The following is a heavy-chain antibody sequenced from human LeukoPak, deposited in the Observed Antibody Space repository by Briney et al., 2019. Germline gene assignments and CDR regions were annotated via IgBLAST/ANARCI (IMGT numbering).Heavy chain of an antibody. CDR2: ISGSGGST. J-gene: IGHJ4*02. CDR3: AKRFVVVPAAKAAPFDY. CDR1: GFTFSSYA. V-gene: IGHV3-23*01. D-gene: IGHD2-2*01. Sequence: GGSLRLSCAAPGFTFSSYAMSWARQAPGKGLEWVSAISGSGGSTYYADSVKGRFTISRDNSKNTLYLQMNSLRAEDTAVYYCAKRFVVVPAAKAAPFDYWGQGTLVTVSS.